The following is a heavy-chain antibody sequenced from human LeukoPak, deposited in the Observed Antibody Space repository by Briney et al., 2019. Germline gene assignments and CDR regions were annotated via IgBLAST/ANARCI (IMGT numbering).Heavy chain of an antibody. V-gene: IGHV1-8*01. CDR1: GYTFTSYD. Sequence: RASVKVSCKASGYTFTSYDINWVRQATGQGLEWMGWMNPNSGNTGYAQKFQGRVTMTRNTSISTAYMELSSLRSEDTAVYYCARARRPYYDFWSGYYTYYYYGMDVWGQGTTVTVSS. D-gene: IGHD3-3*01. J-gene: IGHJ6*02. CDR3: ARARRPYYDFWSGYYTYYYYGMDV. CDR2: MNPNSGNT.